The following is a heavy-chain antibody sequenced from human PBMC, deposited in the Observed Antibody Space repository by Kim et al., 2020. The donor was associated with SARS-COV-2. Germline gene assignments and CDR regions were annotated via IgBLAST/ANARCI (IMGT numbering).Heavy chain of an antibody. D-gene: IGHD5-12*01. CDR3: SRESYSGYAKDDLDI. CDR2: IRSKAYGGTT. Sequence: GGSLRLSCTASGFTFGDYAMSWFRQAPGKGLEWVGFIRSKAYGGTTEYAASVKGRFTISRDDSKSIAYLQMNSLKTEDTAVYYCSRESYSGYAKDDLDIWGQGTMVTVSS. V-gene: IGHV3-49*03. CDR1: GFTFGDYA. J-gene: IGHJ3*02.